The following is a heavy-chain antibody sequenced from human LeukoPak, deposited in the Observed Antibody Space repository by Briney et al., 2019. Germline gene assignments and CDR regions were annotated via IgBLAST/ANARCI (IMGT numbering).Heavy chain of an antibody. J-gene: IGHJ4*02. V-gene: IGHV3-53*01. CDR1: GFTVSSNH. Sequence: GGSLRLSCAASGFTVSSNHMSWVRQAPGKGLEWVPVIYSGGSTDYADSVKGRFTISRDILKNTLYLQMNSLRAEDTAVYYCARGPAGYNWGQGTLVTVSP. CDR3: ARGPAGYN. D-gene: IGHD1-1*01. CDR2: IYSGGST.